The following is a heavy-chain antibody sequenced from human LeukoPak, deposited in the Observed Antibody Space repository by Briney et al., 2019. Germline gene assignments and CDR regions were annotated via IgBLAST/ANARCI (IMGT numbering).Heavy chain of an antibody. CDR1: GFTFSSHS. D-gene: IGHD6-13*01. V-gene: IGHV3-48*04. Sequence: QAGGSLRLSCAASGFTFSSHSMNWVRQAPGKGLEWVSYISSGSTIIHYADSVKGRFTISRDDAKNSLYLQMNSLRADDTAVYYCARDGWPGSSYYRPFDYWGQGTLVTVSS. CDR2: ISSGSTII. J-gene: IGHJ4*02. CDR3: ARDGWPGSSYYRPFDY.